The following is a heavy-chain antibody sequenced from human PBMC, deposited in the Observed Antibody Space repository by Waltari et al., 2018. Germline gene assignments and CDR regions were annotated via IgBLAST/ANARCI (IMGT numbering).Heavy chain of an antibody. V-gene: IGHV1-2*02. CDR2: IDPHSGAT. J-gene: IGHJ4*02. D-gene: IGHD3-22*01. CDR3: ARGRGKVVVISFDYFDY. CDR1: GYTFTDYF. Sequence: QVHLLQSGAEVKRPGASVKVSCKASGYTFTDYFINWVRQAPGQGLEWMGWIDPHSGATKYSQKFEGRVTMASDTSITTAFLELYSLTSDDTAIYYCARGRGKVVVISFDYFDYWGQGTLVTVSS.